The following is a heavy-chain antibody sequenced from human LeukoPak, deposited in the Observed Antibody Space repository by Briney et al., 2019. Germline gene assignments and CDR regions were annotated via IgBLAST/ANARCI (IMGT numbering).Heavy chain of an antibody. CDR3: ARHGSGSYSADPPYYYYYYMDV. CDR1: GGSISYYY. CDR2: IYTSGST. J-gene: IGHJ6*03. V-gene: IGHV4-4*07. Sequence: SETLSLTCTVSGGSISYYYWSWIRQPAGKGLEWIGRIYTSGSTNYNPSLKSRVTMSVDTSKNQFSLKLSSVTAADTAVYYCARHGSGSYSADPPYYYYYYMDVWGKGTTVTVSS. D-gene: IGHD3-10*01.